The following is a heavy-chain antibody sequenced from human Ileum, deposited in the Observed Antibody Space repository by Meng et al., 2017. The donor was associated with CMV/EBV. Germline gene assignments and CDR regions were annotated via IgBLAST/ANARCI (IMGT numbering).Heavy chain of an antibody. J-gene: IGHJ6*02. D-gene: IGHD3-10*01. V-gene: IGHV3-66*02. CDR1: GFTVSSNY. CDR2: IYSGGST. CDR3: ARDSRMVRGVIINYYYGMDV. Sequence: GGSLRLSCAASGFTVSSNYMSWVRQAPGKGLEWVSVIYSGGSTYYADSVKGRFTISRDNSKNTLYLQMNSLRAEDTAVYYCARDSRMVRGVIINYYYGMDVWGQGTTVTVSS.